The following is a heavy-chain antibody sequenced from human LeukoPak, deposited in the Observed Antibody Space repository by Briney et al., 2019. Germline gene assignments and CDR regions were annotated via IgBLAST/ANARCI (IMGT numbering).Heavy chain of an antibody. Sequence: SETLSLTCAVYGGSFSGYYWSWIRQPPGKGLEWIGEINHSGSTNYNPSLKSRVTISVDTSKNQFSLKLSSVAAADTAVYYCARRRYYYDSSGYYPGTTIIDYWGQGTLVTVSS. V-gene: IGHV4-34*01. D-gene: IGHD3-22*01. CDR1: GGSFSGYY. J-gene: IGHJ4*02. CDR2: INHSGST. CDR3: ARRRYYYDSSGYYPGTTIIDY.